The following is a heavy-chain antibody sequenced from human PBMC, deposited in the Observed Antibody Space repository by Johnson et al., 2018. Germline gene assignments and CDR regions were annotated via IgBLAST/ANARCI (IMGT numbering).Heavy chain of an antibody. CDR3: ARDPAYYGSGRYYYYYYMDV. V-gene: IGHV3-30*03. J-gene: IGHJ6*03. Sequence: QVQLVQSGGGVVQPGRSLRLSCAASGFTFSSYGMHWVRQAPGKGLEWVAVISYDGSNKYYADSVKGRFTISRDNSKNTLYLQMNSLRAEDTAVYYCARDPAYYGSGRYYYYYYMDVWGKGTTVTVSS. CDR2: ISYDGSNK. CDR1: GFTFSSYG. D-gene: IGHD3-10*01.